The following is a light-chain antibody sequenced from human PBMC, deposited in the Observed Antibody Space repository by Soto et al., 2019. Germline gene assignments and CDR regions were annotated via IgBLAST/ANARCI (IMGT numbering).Light chain of an antibody. V-gene: IGLV2-8*01. J-gene: IGLJ2*01. CDR1: SSDVGGYNF. CDR3: SSYAGSNIVV. CDR2: EVG. Sequence: QSVLTQPPSASGSPGQSVTISCTGTSSDVGGYNFVSWYQQHPGKAPKLMIYEVGERPSGVPDRFSGSKSGNTASLTVSGLQAEDGADYYCSSYAGSNIVVFGGGTKLTVL.